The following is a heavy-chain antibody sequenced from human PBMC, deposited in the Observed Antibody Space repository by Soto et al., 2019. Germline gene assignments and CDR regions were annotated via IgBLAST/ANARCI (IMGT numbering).Heavy chain of an antibody. CDR2: IYYSGST. Sequence: PSETLSLTCTVSGGSISSYYWSWIRQPPGKGLEWIGYIYYSGSTNYNPSLKSRVTISVDTSKNQFSLKLSSVTAADTAVYYCARANHCSGGSCEIDYWGQGTLVTVSS. J-gene: IGHJ4*02. V-gene: IGHV4-59*01. D-gene: IGHD2-15*01. CDR3: ARANHCSGGSCEIDY. CDR1: GGSISSYY.